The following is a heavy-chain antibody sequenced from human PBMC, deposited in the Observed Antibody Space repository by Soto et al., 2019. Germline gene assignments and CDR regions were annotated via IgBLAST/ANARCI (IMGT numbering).Heavy chain of an antibody. Sequence: PSETLSLTCTVSGGSISSCYWSWIRLPPGKGLGWIGYIYYSGSTNYNPSLKSRVSISVDTAKNQFSLKLSSVTAADTAVYYCARQREYCSGGSCHNWFDPWGQGTLVTVSS. D-gene: IGHD2-15*01. CDR1: GGSISSCY. J-gene: IGHJ5*02. CDR2: IYYSGST. V-gene: IGHV4-59*08. CDR3: ARQREYCSGGSCHNWFDP.